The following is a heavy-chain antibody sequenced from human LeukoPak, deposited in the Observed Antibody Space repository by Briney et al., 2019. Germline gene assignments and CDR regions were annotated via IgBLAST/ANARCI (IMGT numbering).Heavy chain of an antibody. CDR1: GFTFSSYS. V-gene: IGHV3-21*04. CDR2: ISSSSSYI. D-gene: IGHD3-3*01. Sequence: GGSLRLSCAASGFTFSSYSMNWVRQAPGKGLEWVSSISSSSSYIYYADSVKGRFTISRDNSKNTLYLQMNSLRAEDTAVYYCAKGGGWYYDFWSGSIYFDYWGQGTLVTVSS. CDR3: AKGGGWYYDFWSGSIYFDY. J-gene: IGHJ4*02.